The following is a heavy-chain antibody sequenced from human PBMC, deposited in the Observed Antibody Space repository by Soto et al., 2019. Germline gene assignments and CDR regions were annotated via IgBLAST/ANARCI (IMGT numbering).Heavy chain of an antibody. Sequence: SETLSLTCAVYGGSFSGYYWSWIRQPPGKGLEWIGEINHSGSTNYNPSLKSRVTISVDTSKNQFSLKLSSVTAADTAVYYCARLGVYCSSTSCYVSPNYYYYYMDVSGKGTTVTVSS. D-gene: IGHD2-2*01. J-gene: IGHJ6*03. CDR3: ARLGVYCSSTSCYVSPNYYYYYMDV. CDR1: GGSFSGYY. V-gene: IGHV4-34*01. CDR2: INHSGST.